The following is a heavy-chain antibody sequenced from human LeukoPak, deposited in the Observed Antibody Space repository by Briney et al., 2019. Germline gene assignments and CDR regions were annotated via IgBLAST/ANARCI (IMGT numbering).Heavy chain of an antibody. CDR1: GYTFTNYG. CDR3: TRTVLDCKNGVCYDY. D-gene: IGHD2-8*01. Sequence: GASVKVSCKTSGYTFTNYGISWVRQAPGHGLEWMGWLSPYNGNTIYAQKLQGRVTVTTDTSTSTAYMELRSLRSDDTAVYYCTRTVLDCKNGVCYDYWGQGTLVTVSS. J-gene: IGHJ4*02. CDR2: LSPYNGNT. V-gene: IGHV1-18*01.